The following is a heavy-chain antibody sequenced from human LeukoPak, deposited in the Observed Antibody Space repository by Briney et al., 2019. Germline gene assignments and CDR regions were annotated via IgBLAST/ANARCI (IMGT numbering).Heavy chain of an antibody. CDR3: ASIGTTVTTDFGWFDP. CDR1: GFTFGSYW. V-gene: IGHV3-74*01. CDR2: INSDGSST. J-gene: IGHJ5*02. Sequence: PGGSLRLSCAASGFTFGSYWMHWVRQAPGKGLVWVSRINSDGSSTSYADSVKGRFTISRDNAKNTLYLQMNSLRAEDTAVYYCASIGTTVTTDFGWFDPWGQGTLVTVSS. D-gene: IGHD4-17*01.